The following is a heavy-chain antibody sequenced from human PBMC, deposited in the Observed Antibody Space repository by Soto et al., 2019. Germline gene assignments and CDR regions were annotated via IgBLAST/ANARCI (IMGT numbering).Heavy chain of an antibody. V-gene: IGHV4-31*03. CDR2: IYYSGST. D-gene: IGHD4-17*01. J-gene: IGHJ5*02. CDR3: ARARTVTTSNWFDP. Sequence: QVQLQESGPGLVKPSQTLSLTCTVSGGSIRSGGYYWSWIRQHPVKGLEWIGYIYYSGSTYYNPSLKSRVTISVDTSKNQSSLKLSSVTASDTAVYYCARARTVTTSNWFDPWGQGPRVTVS. CDR1: GGSIRSGGYY.